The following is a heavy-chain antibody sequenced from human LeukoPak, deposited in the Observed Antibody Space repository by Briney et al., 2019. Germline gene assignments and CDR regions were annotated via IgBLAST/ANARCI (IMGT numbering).Heavy chain of an antibody. Sequence: PGGSLRLSCAASGFTVSSNYMSWVRQAPGKGLEWVSVIYSGGSTYYADSVKGRFTISRDNSKNTLYLQMNSLRAEDTAVYYCARDGRNYYGSGSYTRRGYYYYMDVWGKGTTVTVSS. CDR2: IYSGGST. V-gene: IGHV3-53*01. CDR1: GFTVSSNY. D-gene: IGHD3-10*01. CDR3: ARDGRNYYGSGSYTRRGYYYYMDV. J-gene: IGHJ6*03.